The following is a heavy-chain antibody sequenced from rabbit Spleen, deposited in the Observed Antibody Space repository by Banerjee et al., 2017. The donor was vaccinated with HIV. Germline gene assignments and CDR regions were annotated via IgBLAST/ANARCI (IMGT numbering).Heavy chain of an antibody. D-gene: IGHD1-1*01. CDR1: GFDFSGYH. Sequence: QEQLVESGGGLVTPGGILTLTCKASGFDFSGYHMSWVRQAPGKGLEWIGYIGRGGSAYYANWVNGRFTISKTSTTVDLKMNSLTASDTATYFCARSSNDGVFLFGLWGQGTLVTVS. V-gene: IGHV1S36*01. CDR3: ARSSNDGVFLFGL. J-gene: IGHJ3*01. CDR2: IGRGGSA.